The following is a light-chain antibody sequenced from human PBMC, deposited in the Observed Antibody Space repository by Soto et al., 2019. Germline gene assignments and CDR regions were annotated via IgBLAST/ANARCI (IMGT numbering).Light chain of an antibody. Sequence: QSVLTQPPSVSAAPRRRVAISCSGSRSNIGDNAVNWYQHLPGQAPKLLIYYDDLLPSGVSDRFSGSKSGTSASLAISELRSEDEADYFCAAWDDSLNGFVFGTGTKLTVL. CDR3: AAWDDSLNGFV. CDR1: RSNIGDNA. V-gene: IGLV1-36*01. CDR2: YDD. J-gene: IGLJ1*01.